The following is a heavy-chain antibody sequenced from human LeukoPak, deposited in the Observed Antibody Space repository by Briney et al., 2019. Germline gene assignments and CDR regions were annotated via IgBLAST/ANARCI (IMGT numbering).Heavy chain of an antibody. J-gene: IGHJ4*02. CDR2: ISGSGSST. Sequence: GGSLRLSCAASGFTFSSYAMSWVRQAPGKGLEWVSAISGSGSSTYYADFVKGRFTISRDNSKNTLYLQMNSLRAEDTAVYYCAKSYGDYEGTDYWGQGTLVTVPS. CDR3: AKSYGDYEGTDY. V-gene: IGHV3-23*01. D-gene: IGHD4-17*01. CDR1: GFTFSSYA.